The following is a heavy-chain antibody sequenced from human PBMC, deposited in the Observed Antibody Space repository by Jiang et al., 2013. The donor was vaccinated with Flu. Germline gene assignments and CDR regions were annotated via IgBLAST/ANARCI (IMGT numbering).Heavy chain of an antibody. CDR2: IIPILGIA. D-gene: IGHD2-15*01. CDR1: GGTFSSYA. Sequence: QSGAEVKKPGSSVKVSCKASGGTFSSYAISWVRQAPGQGLEWMGRIIPILGIANYAQKFQGRVTITADKSTSTAYMELSSLRSEDTAVYYCARDGSNCSGGSCYSGWFDPWGQGTLVTVSS. CDR3: ARDGSNCSGGSCYSGWFDP. J-gene: IGHJ5*02. V-gene: IGHV1-69*04.